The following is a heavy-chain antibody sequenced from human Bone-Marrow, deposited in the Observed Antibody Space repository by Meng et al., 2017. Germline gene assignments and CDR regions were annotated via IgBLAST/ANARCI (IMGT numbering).Heavy chain of an antibody. Sequence: QVQLKEAGPRLVRPSGTLSLTCTVSGGSVSSGSYYWSWIRQPPGKGLEWIGHIYYSGSTNYNPSLKSRVTISVDTSKNQFSLKLSSVTAADTAVYFCARSSTSPASYFFDYWGQGTLVTVSS. V-gene: IGHV4-61*01. CDR3: ARSSTSPASYFFDY. CDR1: GGSVSSGSYY. CDR2: IYYSGST. J-gene: IGHJ4*02. D-gene: IGHD6-6*01.